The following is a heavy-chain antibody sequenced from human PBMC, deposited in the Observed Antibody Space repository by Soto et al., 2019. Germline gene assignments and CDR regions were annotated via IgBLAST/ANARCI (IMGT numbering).Heavy chain of an antibody. Sequence: QVQLVQSGAEVKKPGASVKVSCKASGYTFTSYGISWVRQAPGQGLEWMGWISVYNGNTNYAQKVQDRVTMTTDTSTSTAYMELRSLRSDDTAVYYCARETVAGTSQGYYYGMDVWGQGTTVTVSS. CDR3: ARETVAGTSQGYYYGMDV. V-gene: IGHV1-18*01. CDR2: ISVYNGNT. CDR1: GYTFTSYG. D-gene: IGHD6-19*01. J-gene: IGHJ6*02.